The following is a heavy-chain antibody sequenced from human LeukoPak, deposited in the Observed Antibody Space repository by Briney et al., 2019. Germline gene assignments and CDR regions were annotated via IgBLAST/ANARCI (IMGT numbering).Heavy chain of an antibody. J-gene: IGHJ4*02. CDR3: ARVYDYVWGAGVYFDY. CDR1: GGSISSYY. Sequence: SETLSLTCTVSGGSISSYYWSWIRQPPGKGLEWIGYIYYSGSTNYNPSLKSRVTISVDTSKNQFSLKLSSVTAADTAVYYCARVYDYVWGAGVYFDYWGQGTLVTVSS. V-gene: IGHV4-59*01. CDR2: IYYSGST. D-gene: IGHD3-16*01.